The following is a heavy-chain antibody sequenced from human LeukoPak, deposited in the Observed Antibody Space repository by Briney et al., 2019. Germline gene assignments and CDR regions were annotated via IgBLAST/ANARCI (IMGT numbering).Heavy chain of an antibody. CDR3: ARAVWSGYSSPHYYYYGMDV. CDR2: ISSSSSYI. V-gene: IGHV3-21*01. D-gene: IGHD3-3*01. Sequence: GGSLRLSCAASGFTFSSYSMNWVRQAPGKGLEWVSSISSSSSYIYYADSVKGGFTISRDNAKNSLYLQMNSLRAEDTAVYYCARAVWSGYSSPHYYYYGMDVWGQGTTVTVSS. J-gene: IGHJ6*02. CDR1: GFTFSSYS.